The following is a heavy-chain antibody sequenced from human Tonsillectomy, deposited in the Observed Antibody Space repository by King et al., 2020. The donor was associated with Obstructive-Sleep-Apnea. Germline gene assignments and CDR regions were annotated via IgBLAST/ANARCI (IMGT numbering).Heavy chain of an antibody. CDR2: AYDRSKWYN. D-gene: IGHD1-1*01. CDR1: GDSVSSTSAA. J-gene: IGHJ5*02. Sequence: HVQLQQSSPGLVKPSQTLSLTCAISGDSVSSTSAACNWIRKSPSRCLEWLGRAYDRSKWYNDFTLSLKSRITINPDASRNQFSLQLNSVTPEDTAVYYCARVDWNLWVWFDPWGQGTLVTVSS. V-gene: IGHV6-1*01. CDR3: ARVDWNLWVWFDP.